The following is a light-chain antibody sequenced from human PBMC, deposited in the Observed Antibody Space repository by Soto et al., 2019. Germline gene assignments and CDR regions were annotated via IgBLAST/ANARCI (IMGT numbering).Light chain of an antibody. CDR2: DAS. CDR3: QQRSNWPPLT. V-gene: IGKV3-11*01. Sequence: EIVLTQSPATLSLSPGERATLSCSASQSVITYLAWYQQKPGQAPRLLIYDASNRATGIPARFSGSGSGTDFTLTISSLEPEDFAVYYCQQRSNWPPLTFGGGTKVDIK. CDR1: QSVITY. J-gene: IGKJ4*01.